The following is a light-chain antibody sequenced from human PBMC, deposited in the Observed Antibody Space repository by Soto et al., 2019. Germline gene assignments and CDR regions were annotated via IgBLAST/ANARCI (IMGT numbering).Light chain of an antibody. CDR3: QQYNSYVLT. V-gene: IGKV1-5*03. Sequence: DIQMTQSPSTLSASVGDRVTITCRASQSISSWLAWYQQKPGKAPKLLIYRASNLKSGVPSRFSGSGSGTAFTLTISSLQPDDFATYYCQQYNSYVLTFGPGTKVEIK. CDR1: QSISSW. CDR2: RAS. J-gene: IGKJ3*01.